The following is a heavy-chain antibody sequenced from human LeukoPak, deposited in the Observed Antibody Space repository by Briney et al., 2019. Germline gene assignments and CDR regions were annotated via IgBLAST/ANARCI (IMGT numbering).Heavy chain of an antibody. V-gene: IGHV3-21*01. CDR3: ARCTTGKTFGSLREIKKSREIDY. D-gene: IGHD1-1*01. Sequence: GGSLRLSCAASGFTFSSYSMNWVRQAPGKGLEWVSSISSSSSYIYYADSVRGRFTISRDNAKNSLFLQMNSLRGEDTAIYYCARCTTGKTFGSLREIKKSREIDYWGQGTLVTVSS. CDR1: GFTFSSYS. CDR2: ISSSSSYI. J-gene: IGHJ4*02.